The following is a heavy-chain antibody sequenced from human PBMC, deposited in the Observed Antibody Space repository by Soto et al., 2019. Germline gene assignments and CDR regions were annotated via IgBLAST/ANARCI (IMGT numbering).Heavy chain of an antibody. CDR3: ASSSLEPTRRWFDP. V-gene: IGHV4-59*01. D-gene: IGHD6-6*01. CDR2: VFSTGVT. Sequence: QVQLQESGPGLVKPSETLSLSCSVSGGSLTNYYWSWIRQPPGKGLEWIGYVFSTGVTRYNPSLESRVTMPVDTSKNQFSLKLNFVTTADTAVYFCASSSLEPTRRWFDPWGQGTLVTVSS. CDR1: GGSLTNYY. J-gene: IGHJ5*02.